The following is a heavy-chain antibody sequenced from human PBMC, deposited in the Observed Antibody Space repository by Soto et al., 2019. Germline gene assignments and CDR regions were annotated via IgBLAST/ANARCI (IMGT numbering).Heavy chain of an antibody. D-gene: IGHD3-10*01. CDR3: AKKVNSGPGSQYFDY. CDR2: FRSSGDDGTT. J-gene: IGHJ4*02. Sequence: GGSLRLSCAASGFTFSSYSMSWVRQAPGKGLEWVSGFRSSGDDGTTYYADSVKGRFPISRDHSKHTLFLQMDNLRAEDPAIYYCAKKVNSGPGSQYFDYWGQGTLVTVSS. CDR1: GFTFSSYS. V-gene: IGHV3-23*01.